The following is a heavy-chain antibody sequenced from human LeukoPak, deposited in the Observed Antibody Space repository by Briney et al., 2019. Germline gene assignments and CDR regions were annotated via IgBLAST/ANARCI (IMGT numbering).Heavy chain of an antibody. J-gene: IGHJ3*02. CDR3: AASSWYAFDI. D-gene: IGHD6-13*01. CDR2: ISSSSSYI. V-gene: IGHV3-21*04. CDR1: GFTFSSYS. Sequence: GGSLRLSCAASGFTFSSYSMNWVRQAPGKGLEWVSSISSSSSYIYYADSVKGRFTISRDNSKNTLYLQMNSLRAEDTAVYYCAASSWYAFDIWGQGTMVTVSS.